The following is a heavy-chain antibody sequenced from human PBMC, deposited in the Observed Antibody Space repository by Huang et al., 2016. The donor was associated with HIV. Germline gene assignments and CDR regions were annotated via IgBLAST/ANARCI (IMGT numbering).Heavy chain of an antibody. CDR3: ARLTGYSTFDI. V-gene: IGHV4-61*09. D-gene: IGHD3-9*01. Sequence: QVQLQESGPGLVKPSQTLSLTCSVSVGSISSGNYYWSWIRQPAGKGLEWIGHIYTSGTTIYNSSLKSRVTISVATSKNQFSLKLSSVTAADTAVYYCARLTGYSTFDIWGHGTVVTVSS. CDR1: VGSISSGNYY. J-gene: IGHJ3*02. CDR2: IYTSGTT.